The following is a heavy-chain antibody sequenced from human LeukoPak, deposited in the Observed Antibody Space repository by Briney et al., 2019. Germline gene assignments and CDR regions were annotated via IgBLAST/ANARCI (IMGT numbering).Heavy chain of an antibody. CDR1: GFTFSNFA. D-gene: IGHD3-16*01. V-gene: IGHV3-23*01. CDR3: VKDATWGGFDY. CDR2: IDTSGLRT. J-gene: IGHJ4*02. Sequence: GGSLRLSCAASGFTFSNFALSWVRQAPGKGLEWVSAIDTSGLRTFYADSVKGRFTVSRDNSRSTLFLQINSLRADDAALYYCVKDATWGGFDYWGQGTLVTVSP.